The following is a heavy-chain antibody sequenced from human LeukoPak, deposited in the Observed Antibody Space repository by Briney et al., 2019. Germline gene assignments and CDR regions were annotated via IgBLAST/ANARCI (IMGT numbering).Heavy chain of an antibody. CDR3: ARDQARYYYDSSGFDP. CDR1: GFTFSSYW. V-gene: IGHV3-74*01. D-gene: IGHD3-22*01. CDR2: INSDGSST. J-gene: IGHJ5*02. Sequence: GGSLRLSCAASGFTFSSYWMSWVRQAPGKGLVWVSRINSDGSSTSYADSVKGRFTISRDNAKNTLYLQMNSLRAEDTAVYYCARDQARYYYDSSGFDPWGQGTLVTVSS.